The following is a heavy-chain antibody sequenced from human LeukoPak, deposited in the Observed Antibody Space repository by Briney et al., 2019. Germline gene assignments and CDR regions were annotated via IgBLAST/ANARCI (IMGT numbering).Heavy chain of an antibody. CDR1: GGTFSSYA. J-gene: IGHJ6*02. CDR2: IIPIFGTA. CDR3: ARLYSGSYGMDV. D-gene: IGHD1-26*01. Sequence: SVKVSCKASGGTFSSYAISWVRQAPGQGLEWMGGIIPIFGTANYAQKFQGRVTITADESTSTAYMELSSLRSEDTAVYYCARLYSGSYGMDVWGQGTTVTVSS. V-gene: IGHV1-69*13.